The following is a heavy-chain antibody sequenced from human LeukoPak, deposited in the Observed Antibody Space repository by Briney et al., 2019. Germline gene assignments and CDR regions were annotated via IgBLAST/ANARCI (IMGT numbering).Heavy chain of an antibody. CDR1: GYTFTSYY. D-gene: IGHD3-16*01. Sequence: ASVKVSCKASGYTFTSYYMHWVRQAPGQGLEWMGIINPSGGSTSYAQKFQGRVTMTRDTSTSTVYMELSSLRSEDTAVYYCARVTGSGFDYVWGSSNDAFDIWGQGTMVTVSS. CDR3: ARVTGSGFDYVWGSSNDAFDI. V-gene: IGHV1-46*01. J-gene: IGHJ3*02. CDR2: INPSGGST.